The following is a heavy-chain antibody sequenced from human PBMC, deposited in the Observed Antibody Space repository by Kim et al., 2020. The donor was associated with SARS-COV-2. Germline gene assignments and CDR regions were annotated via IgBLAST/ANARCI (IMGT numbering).Heavy chain of an antibody. D-gene: IGHD1-20*01. CDR1: GFTFSSYA. V-gene: IGHV3-23*01. Sequence: GGSLRLSCAASGFTFSSYAMTWVRQAPGEGLQWVSAISGNGGTTYYADSVKGRFTISRDSSKNTLYLQMNSLRAEDTAVYYCAKTYNYYYYGMDVWCQGT. J-gene: IGHJ6*02. CDR3: AKTYNYYYYGMDV. CDR2: ISGNGGTT.